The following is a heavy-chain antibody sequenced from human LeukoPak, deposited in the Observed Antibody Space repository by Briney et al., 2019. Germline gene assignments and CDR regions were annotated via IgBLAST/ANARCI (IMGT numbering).Heavy chain of an antibody. CDR1: GFTFSSYS. Sequence: GGSLRLSCAASGFTFSSYSMNWVRQAPGKGLEWVSSISSISSYIYYADSVKGRFTISRDNAKNSLYLQMNSLRAEDTAVYYCARDSEQNHDYGDYPDYWGQGTLVTVSS. CDR2: ISSISSYI. J-gene: IGHJ4*02. V-gene: IGHV3-21*01. D-gene: IGHD4-17*01. CDR3: ARDSEQNHDYGDYPDY.